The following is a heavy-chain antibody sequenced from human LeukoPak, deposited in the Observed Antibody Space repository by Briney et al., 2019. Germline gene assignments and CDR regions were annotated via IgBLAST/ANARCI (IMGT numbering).Heavy chain of an antibody. J-gene: IGHJ4*02. V-gene: IGHV5-51*01. CDR3: ARSGDYEAEAFDY. CDR1: GYRFSSYW. CDR2: IYPGDSDT. Sequence: GESLKISCKGSGYRFSSYWIGWVRRMPGKGLEWMGIIYPGDSDTRYSPSFQGQVTISADKSISTAYLQWSSLKASDTAMYCCARSGDYEAEAFDYWGQGTLVTVSS. D-gene: IGHD4-17*01.